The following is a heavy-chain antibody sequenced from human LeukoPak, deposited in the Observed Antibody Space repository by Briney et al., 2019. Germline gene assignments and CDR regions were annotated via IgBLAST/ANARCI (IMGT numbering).Heavy chain of an antibody. CDR3: ARWEIGGSCDI. V-gene: IGHV3-21*01. Sequence: GSLRLSCVASGFTFSSYSMNWVRQAPGKGLEWVSSISSSSSYIYYADSVKGRFTISRDNAKNSLYLQMNSLRAEDTAVYYCARWEIGGSCDIWGQGTMVTVSS. CDR1: GFTFSSYS. CDR2: ISSSSSYI. J-gene: IGHJ3*02. D-gene: IGHD2-15*01.